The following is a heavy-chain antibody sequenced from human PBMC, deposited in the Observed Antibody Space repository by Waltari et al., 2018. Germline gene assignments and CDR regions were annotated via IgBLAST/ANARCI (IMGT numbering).Heavy chain of an antibody. D-gene: IGHD2-21*02. CDR1: GYRVTGHY. J-gene: IGHJ5*02. Sequence: QVQLVQSGAEVTKPGASVKVSCKASGYRVTGHYRHWLRQAPGKGLEWMGRIIPDSGVTKYAQNFQGRVTMTRDTSTNTAYMELNSLTSDDTAVYYCAGGRNDLSAFFDPWGQGTLVAVSS. V-gene: IGHV1-2*06. CDR3: AGGRNDLSAFFDP. CDR2: IIPDSGVT.